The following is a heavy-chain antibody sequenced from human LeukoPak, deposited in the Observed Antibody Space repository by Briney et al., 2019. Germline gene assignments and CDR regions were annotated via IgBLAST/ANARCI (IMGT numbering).Heavy chain of an antibody. CDR2: SNGDGSIT. J-gene: IGHJ4*02. Sequence: PGGSLRLSCAASGFSISGYWMHWVRHAPGKGLVWVSRSNGDGSITAYADSVKGRFTISRDNAKNTLYLQMNSLRAEDTAVYYCARGRAGNYYNHNDYWGQGTLVTVSS. CDR3: ARGRAGNYYNHNDY. CDR1: GFSISGYW. D-gene: IGHD3-10*01. V-gene: IGHV3-74*01.